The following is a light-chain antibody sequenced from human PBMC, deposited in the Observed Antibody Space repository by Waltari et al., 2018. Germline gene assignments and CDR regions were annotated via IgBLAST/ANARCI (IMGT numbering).Light chain of an antibody. V-gene: IGLV2-14*03. CDR1: RRDVGSSNS. J-gene: IGLJ3*02. CDR3: SSYTTTNILV. CDR2: DLT. Sequence: QSALTQPASVSGSPGQSITIPCTGTRRDVGSSNSVSLYQQHPGEAPKLIIYDLTDRPSGVSSRFSGSKSGNTASLTISGPLAEDEADYYCSSYTTTNILVFGGGTRLTVL.